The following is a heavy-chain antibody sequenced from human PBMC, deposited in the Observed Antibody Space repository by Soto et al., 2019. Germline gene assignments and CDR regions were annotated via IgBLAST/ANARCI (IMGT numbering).Heavy chain of an antibody. CDR3: ARDRLRGYDSSGFYS. Sequence: ASVKASCKASGYRVSFHGINWVRQAPGQGLEWMGWINPSDGNRNFAQKFEDRVTMTTATSTNTVFLELRSLKSDDTAIYYCARDRLRGYDSSGFYSWGQGTMVTVSS. J-gene: IGHJ4*02. CDR1: GYRVSFHG. V-gene: IGHV1-18*01. D-gene: IGHD3-22*01. CDR2: INPSDGNR.